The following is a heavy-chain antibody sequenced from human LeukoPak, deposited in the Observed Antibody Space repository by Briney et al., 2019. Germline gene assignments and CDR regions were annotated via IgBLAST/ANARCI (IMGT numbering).Heavy chain of an antibody. Sequence: GGSLRLSCAVSGFIFSDYGFHWVRQAPGKGLEWVAVTRFDGSIKQYADSVKSRFTISRDDSKNTLYLQMNFLKSEDTAVYYCARWGGTRQYYFDYWGQGTLVTVSS. D-gene: IGHD1-1*01. CDR2: TRFDGSIK. J-gene: IGHJ4*02. V-gene: IGHV3-33*01. CDR3: ARWGGTRQYYFDY. CDR1: GFIFSDYG.